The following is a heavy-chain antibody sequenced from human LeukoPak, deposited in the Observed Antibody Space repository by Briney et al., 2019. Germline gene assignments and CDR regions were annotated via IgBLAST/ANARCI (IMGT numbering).Heavy chain of an antibody. D-gene: IGHD2-8*01. CDR2: IQQDGSKK. CDR1: GFTFSSYW. Sequence: GGSLRLSCAASGFTFSSYWMSWVRQAPGKGLEWVANIQQDGSKKYYVDSVKGRFTISRDNAKNSLYLQMNSLRAEDTAVYYCARMLAARDDAFDIWGQGTMVTVSS. CDR3: ARMLAARDDAFDI. V-gene: IGHV3-7*01. J-gene: IGHJ3*02.